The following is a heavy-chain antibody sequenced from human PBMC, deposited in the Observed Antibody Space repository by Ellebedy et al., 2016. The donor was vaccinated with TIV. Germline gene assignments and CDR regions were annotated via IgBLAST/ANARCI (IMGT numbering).Heavy chain of an antibody. CDR2: IYSGGST. CDR1: GFTVGNNF. V-gene: IGHV3-53*01. J-gene: IGHJ4*02. CDR3: ASSPSQGY. Sequence: GESLKISCAASGFTVGNNFMSWVRQAPGKGLEWVSLIYSGGSTDYADSVKGRFTISRDSSKNTLYLQMDSLRAEDTAVYYCASSPSQGYWGQGTLVTVSS.